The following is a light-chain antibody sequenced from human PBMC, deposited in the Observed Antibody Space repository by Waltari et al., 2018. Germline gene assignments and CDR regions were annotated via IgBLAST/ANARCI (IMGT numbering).Light chain of an antibody. CDR3: HQANSFPVT. CDR1: QPISTW. J-gene: IGKJ4*01. Sequence: TCLASQPISTWLAWYQQKPGTAPKLLIYAASNLQSGVPSRFSGSGSGTYFTLTIRSLQPEDFATYYCHQANSFPVTFGGGTKVEIK. CDR2: AAS. V-gene: IGKV1-12*01.